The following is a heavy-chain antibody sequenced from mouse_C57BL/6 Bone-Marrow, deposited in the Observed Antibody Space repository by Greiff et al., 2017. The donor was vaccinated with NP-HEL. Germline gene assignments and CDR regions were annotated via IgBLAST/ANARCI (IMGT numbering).Heavy chain of an antibody. CDR3: ASPARKTGSWFAY. CDR1: GFTFSDYG. J-gene: IGHJ3*01. V-gene: IGHV5-17*01. D-gene: IGHD4-1*01. Sequence: DVQLVESGGGLVKPGGSLKLSCAASGFTFSDYGMHWVRQAPEKGLEWVAYISSGSSTIYYADTVKGRFTISRDNAKNTLFLQMTSLRSEDTAMYYCASPARKTGSWFAYWGQGTLVTVSA. CDR2: ISSGSSTI.